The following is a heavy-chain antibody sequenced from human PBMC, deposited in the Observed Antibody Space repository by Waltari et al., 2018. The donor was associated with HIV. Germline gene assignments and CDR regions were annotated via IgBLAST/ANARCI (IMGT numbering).Heavy chain of an antibody. V-gene: IGHV3-23*01. CDR3: AKGGWRKAMDV. CDR1: GFTFSSFA. J-gene: IGHJ6*02. D-gene: IGHD1-26*01. CDR2: IRGSGDNT. Sequence: EEQLLESGGGLVRPGRSLRLSCTASGFTFSSFAMHWVRQAPGMGLEGVSGIRGSGDNTYYADSVKGRFIISRDNSKNTLYLQISPLRAEDTALYYCAKGGWRKAMDVWGQGTMVVVSS.